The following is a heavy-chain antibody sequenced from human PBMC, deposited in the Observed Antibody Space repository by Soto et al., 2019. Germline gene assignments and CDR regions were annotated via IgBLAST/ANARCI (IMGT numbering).Heavy chain of an antibody. J-gene: IGHJ4*02. D-gene: IGHD5-12*01. CDR2: IFSSGST. V-gene: IGHV4-4*07. CDR3: AREGSYSAYNFAHGIQLWSFDF. CDR1: GGSINTFY. Sequence: SETLSLTCTVSGGSINTFYWSWVRQPAGKGLEWIRRIFSSGSTSFNPSLESRVAMSVDTSKNHFSLNLSSVTAADMAVYYCAREGSYSAYNFAHGIQLWSFDFWGQGALVTV.